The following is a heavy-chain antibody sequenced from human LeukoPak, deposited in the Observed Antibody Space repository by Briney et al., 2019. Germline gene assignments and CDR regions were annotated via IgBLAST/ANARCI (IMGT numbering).Heavy chain of an antibody. V-gene: IGHV1-8*01. J-gene: IGHJ4*02. CDR1: GYTFTSYD. Sequence: ASVKVSCKASGYTFTSYDINWVRQATGQGLEWMGWMNPNSGNTGYAQKFQGRVTMTRNTSISTAYMELSSLRSEDTAVYYCARARRAARPIIVGYWGQGTLVTVSS. CDR3: ARARRAARPIIVGY. D-gene: IGHD6-6*01. CDR2: MNPNSGNT.